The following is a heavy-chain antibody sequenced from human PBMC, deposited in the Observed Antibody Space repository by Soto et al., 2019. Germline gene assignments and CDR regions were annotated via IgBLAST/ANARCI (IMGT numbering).Heavy chain of an antibody. CDR1: GFTFSSYA. D-gene: IGHD6-19*01. J-gene: IGHJ5*02. CDR3: ARYSSGWSSTGGWCDP. Sequence: QVQLVEPGGGVVQPGRSLRLSCAASGFTFSSYAMHWVRQAPGKGQEWVAVISFDGSNKYYADSVKGRFTISRDNSKITLYLQMNSLRAEDTAVYYCARYSSGWSSTGGWCDPWGQGTMVTFSS. V-gene: IGHV3-30-3*01. CDR2: ISFDGSNK.